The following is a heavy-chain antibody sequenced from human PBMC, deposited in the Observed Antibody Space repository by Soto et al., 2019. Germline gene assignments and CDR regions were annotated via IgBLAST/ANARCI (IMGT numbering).Heavy chain of an antibody. D-gene: IGHD2-15*01. Sequence: GASVKVSCKASGGTFSSNTISWVRQAPGQGLEWMGRIIPILGIANYAQKFRGRVTITADKSTSAAYMELSSLRSEDTAVYYCARGGYCSGGSCYQYFQHWGQGTLVTVSS. J-gene: IGHJ1*01. CDR2: IIPILGIA. CDR1: GGTFSSNT. CDR3: ARGGYCSGGSCYQYFQH. V-gene: IGHV1-69*02.